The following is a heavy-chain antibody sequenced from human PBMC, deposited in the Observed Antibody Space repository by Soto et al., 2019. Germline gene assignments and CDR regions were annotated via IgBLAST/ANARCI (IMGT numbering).Heavy chain of an antibody. J-gene: IGHJ6*02. CDR1: GYTFSDNY. CDR3: ARYRRHPPDAAMITGLDV. CDR2: ISPKSGGS. Sequence: ASVKVSCKTSGYTFSDNYLHWVRQAPGQGLAWIGWISPKSGGSNYARKFQGRVTMTRDTAISTAYMELSRLTSDDTAVYYCARYRRHPPDAAMITGLDVWGQGTTVTVSS. V-gene: IGHV1-2*02. D-gene: IGHD3-16*01.